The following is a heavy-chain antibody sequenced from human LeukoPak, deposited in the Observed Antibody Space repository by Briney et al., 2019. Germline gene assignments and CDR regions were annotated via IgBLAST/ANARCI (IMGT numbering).Heavy chain of an antibody. J-gene: IGHJ3*02. D-gene: IGHD2-21*02. CDR2: IKQDGSEK. CDR3: ARDGAAYCGGDCFAFDI. V-gene: IGHV3-7*01. Sequence: GGSLRLSCAASGFTFSDYYMSWVRQAPGKGLEWVANIKQDGSEKYYVDSVKGRFTISRDNAKNSLYLQMNSLRAEDTAVYYCARDGAAYCGGDCFAFDIWGQGTMVTVSS. CDR1: GFTFSDYY.